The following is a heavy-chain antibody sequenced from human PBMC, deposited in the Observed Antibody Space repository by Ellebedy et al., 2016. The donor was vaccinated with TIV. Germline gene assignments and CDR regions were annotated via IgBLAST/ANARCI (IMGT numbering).Heavy chain of an antibody. CDR1: GGTFSSYA. J-gene: IGHJ3*02. D-gene: IGHD3-3*01. Sequence: SVKVSCKASGGTFSSYAISWVRQAPGQGLEWMGGIIPILGMPNYAQKFQGTVTITADRSTSTAYMELRSLRSEDTAVYYCARDRRERVFGMIISDDGFDIWGQGTMVTVSS. CDR3: ARDRRERVFGMIISDDGFDI. CDR2: IIPILGMP. V-gene: IGHV1-69*10.